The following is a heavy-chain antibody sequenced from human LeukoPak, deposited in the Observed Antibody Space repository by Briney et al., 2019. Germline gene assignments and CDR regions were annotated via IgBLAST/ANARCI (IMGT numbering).Heavy chain of an antibody. CDR3: ARVDSSGCVN. V-gene: IGHV3-74*01. Sequence: GGSLRLSCAASGFTFSTYWMYWVRQAPGKGPVWVSRINSDGSGTVYADPVKGRFTISRDNAKNTLYLQMNSLRAEDTAIYYCARVDSSGCVNWGQGTLVTVSS. J-gene: IGHJ4*02. CDR2: INSDGSGT. CDR1: GFTFSTYW. D-gene: IGHD6-19*01.